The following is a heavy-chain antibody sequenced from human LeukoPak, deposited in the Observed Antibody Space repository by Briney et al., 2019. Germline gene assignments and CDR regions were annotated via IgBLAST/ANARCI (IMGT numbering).Heavy chain of an antibody. D-gene: IGHD3-10*01. V-gene: IGHV4-4*09. CDR1: GGSISSYC. CDR2: IYATGST. CDR3: ARHGSVRSPLGP. J-gene: IGHJ5*02. Sequence: SETLSLTCTVSGGSISSYCGSWIRQPPGKGLEWIGYIYATGSTNYNPSLKSRVTISVDTSKNQFSLNLRSVTAADTAVYYCARHGSVRSPLGPWGQGTLVTVSS.